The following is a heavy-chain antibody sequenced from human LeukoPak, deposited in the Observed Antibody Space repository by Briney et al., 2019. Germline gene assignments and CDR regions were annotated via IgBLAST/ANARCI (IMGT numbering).Heavy chain of an antibody. Sequence: GASVKVSCKASGYTFTSYDINWVRQATGQGLEWMGWISAYNGNTNYAQKLQGRLTMTTDTSTSTAYMELRNLRSDDTAVYYCARDGHRRYYYDSREHAFDIWAQGTMVTVSS. CDR1: GYTFTSYD. J-gene: IGHJ3*02. D-gene: IGHD3-22*01. V-gene: IGHV1-18*01. CDR3: ARDGHRRYYYDSREHAFDI. CDR2: ISAYNGNT.